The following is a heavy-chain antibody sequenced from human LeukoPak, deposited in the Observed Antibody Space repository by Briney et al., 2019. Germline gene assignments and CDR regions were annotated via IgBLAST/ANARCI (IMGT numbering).Heavy chain of an antibody. CDR3: ARAGGNGTTVYVKGYYFDY. D-gene: IGHD4-17*01. CDR1: GFTFSDYY. J-gene: IGHJ4*02. V-gene: IGHV3-11*05. Sequence: GGSLRLSCAASGFTFSDYYMSWIRQAPGKGLEWVSYISSSSSYTNYADSVKGRFTISRDNAKNSPYLQMNSLRAEDTAVYYCARAGGNGTTVYVKGYYFDYWGQGTLVTVSS. CDR2: ISSSSSYT.